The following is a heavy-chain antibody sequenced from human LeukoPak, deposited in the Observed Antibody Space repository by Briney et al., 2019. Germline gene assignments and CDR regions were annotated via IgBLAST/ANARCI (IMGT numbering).Heavy chain of an antibody. D-gene: IGHD3-22*01. V-gene: IGHV3-21*01. CDR1: GFTFSNYT. Sequence: PLGSLRLSCAASGFTFSNYTMNWVRQAPGKGLEWVSSITTSSSYTNYADSVKGRFTISRDNAQNSLYLQMNSLRAEDTAVYYCARLFCYYDSRGHYPTCVDYFDYWGQGTLVTVSS. CDR2: ITTSSSYT. J-gene: IGHJ4*02. CDR3: ARLFCYYDSRGHYPTCVDYFDY.